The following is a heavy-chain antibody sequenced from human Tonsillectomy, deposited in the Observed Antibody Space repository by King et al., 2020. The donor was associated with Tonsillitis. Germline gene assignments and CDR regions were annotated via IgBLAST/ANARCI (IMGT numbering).Heavy chain of an antibody. CDR2: INHSGST. V-gene: IGHV4-34*01. J-gene: IGHJ4*02. D-gene: IGHD3-9*01. Sequence: VQLQQWGAGLLKPSETLSLTCAVYGGSFSGYYWSWIRQPPGKGLEWIGEINHSGSTNYNPSLKSRVTISVDTSKNQFSRKLSTVTAADTAVYYCARDRYDILTGYYRTSFDYWGQGTLVTVSS. CDR3: ARDRYDILTGYYRTSFDY. CDR1: GGSFSGYY.